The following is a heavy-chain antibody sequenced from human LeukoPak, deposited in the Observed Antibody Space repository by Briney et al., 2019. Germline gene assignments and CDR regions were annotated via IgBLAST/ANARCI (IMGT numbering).Heavy chain of an antibody. Sequence: GASVKVSCKASGYTFNTHGISWLRQAPGQGLEWMGWISTFNGDTNYAQKFRDRVTVTTDTSTSTVYMELRSLRSDGTAVYYCARDPEWYFDFWGQGTLVTVSS. D-gene: IGHD3-3*01. V-gene: IGHV1-18*01. J-gene: IGHJ4*02. CDR2: ISTFNGDT. CDR3: ARDPEWYFDF. CDR1: GYTFNTHG.